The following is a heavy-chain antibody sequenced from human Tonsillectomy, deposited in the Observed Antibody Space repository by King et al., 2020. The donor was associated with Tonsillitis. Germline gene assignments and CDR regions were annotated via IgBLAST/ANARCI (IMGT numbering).Heavy chain of an antibody. CDR1: GGSISSGTYY. J-gene: IGHJ4*02. V-gene: IGHV4-39*01. D-gene: IGHD2-15*01. CDR2: IYYSGLT. CDR3: ARLTLGYSDY. Sequence: QLQESGPGLVKPSETLSLTCTVSGGSISSGTYYWGWIRQPPGKGLEAIGSIYYSGLTYYNPSLKSRVTISVDTSKNQFSLKLGSVTAADTAVYYCARLTLGYSDYWGQGTLVTVSS.